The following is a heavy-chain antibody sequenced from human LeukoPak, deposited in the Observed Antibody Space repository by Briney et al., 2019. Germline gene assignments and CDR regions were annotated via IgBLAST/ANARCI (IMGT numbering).Heavy chain of an antibody. Sequence: PGRSLRLSCAASGFTFDDYTMHWVRQAPGKGLEWVSGISWNSGSIGYADSVKGRFTISRDNAKNSLYLQMNSLRAEDTALYYCAKVINYDSSGYYLDGAFDIWGQGTMVTVSS. CDR3: AKVINYDSSGYYLDGAFDI. CDR1: GFTFDDYT. D-gene: IGHD3-22*01. V-gene: IGHV3-9*01. CDR2: ISWNSGSI. J-gene: IGHJ3*02.